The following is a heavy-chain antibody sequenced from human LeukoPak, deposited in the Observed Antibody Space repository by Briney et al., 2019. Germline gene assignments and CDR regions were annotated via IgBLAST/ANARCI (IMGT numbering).Heavy chain of an antibody. CDR1: GFTFSHHG. CDR2: IWYDGSKQ. J-gene: IGHJ4*02. D-gene: IGHD3-10*01. CDR3: ARDLSYGSGEF. V-gene: IGHV3-33*07. Sequence: PGGSLRLSCAGSGFTFSHHGIYWVRQAPGKGLEWVAAIWYDGSKQLYRDAVKGRFTISRDDSKNTVFLQMNSLRAEDTAVYFCARDLSYGSGEFWGRGTLVSVSS.